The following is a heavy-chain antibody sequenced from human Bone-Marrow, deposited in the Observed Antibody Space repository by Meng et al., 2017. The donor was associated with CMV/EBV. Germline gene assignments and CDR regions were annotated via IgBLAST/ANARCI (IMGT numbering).Heavy chain of an antibody. CDR2: IYYSGST. CDR3: ARLVVPAASHNFDY. V-gene: IGHV4-39*01. J-gene: IGHJ4*02. Sequence: GSLRLSCTVSGGSISSSSYYWGWIRQPPGKGLEWIGSIYYSGSTYYNPSLKSRVTISVDTSKNQFSLKLSSVTAADTAVYYCARLVVPAASHNFDYWGQGTLVTVSS. D-gene: IGHD2-2*01. CDR1: GGSISSSSYY.